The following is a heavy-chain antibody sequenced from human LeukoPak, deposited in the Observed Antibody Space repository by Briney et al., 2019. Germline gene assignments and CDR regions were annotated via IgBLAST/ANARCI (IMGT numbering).Heavy chain of an antibody. CDR2: ISGSGGSK. D-gene: IGHD5-18*01. CDR1: GFTFSSYA. J-gene: IGHJ4*02. CDR3: ARRRIQLWFDY. V-gene: IGHV3-23*01. Sequence: GGSLRLSCAASGFTFSSYAMSWVRHAPGKGLEWVSAISGSGGSKYYADSLKGRFTISRDNSKNTLYLQMSSLRAEDTAVYYCARRRIQLWFDYGGQGTLVTVSS.